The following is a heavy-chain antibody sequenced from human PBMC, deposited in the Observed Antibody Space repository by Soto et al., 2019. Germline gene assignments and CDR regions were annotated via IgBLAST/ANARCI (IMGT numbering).Heavy chain of an antibody. CDR2: IYYSGST. D-gene: IGHD4-17*01. CDR1: GASVSSGSYY. Sequence: QVQLQESGPGLVKPSETLSLTCTVSGASVSSGSYYWSWIRQPPGKGLEWIGYIYYSGSTNYNPSLKSRVTMSVDTSQSQFSLKLSSVTAADTAVYYCARGVATVTPGENWIDPWGQGTLVPVSS. CDR3: ARGVATVTPGENWIDP. J-gene: IGHJ5*02. V-gene: IGHV4-61*01.